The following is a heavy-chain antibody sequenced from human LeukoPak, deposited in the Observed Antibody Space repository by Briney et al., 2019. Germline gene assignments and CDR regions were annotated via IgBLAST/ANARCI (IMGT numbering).Heavy chain of an antibody. J-gene: IGHJ4*02. CDR1: GFTFDDYA. Sequence: GRFLRLSCAASGFTFDDYAMHWVRQAPGKGLEWVSGISWNSGSIGYADSVKGRFAISRDNAKNSLYLQMNSLRAEDTALYYCAKDGSGYYSFDYWGQGTLVTVSS. D-gene: IGHD3-3*01. CDR2: ISWNSGSI. CDR3: AKDGSGYYSFDY. V-gene: IGHV3-9*01.